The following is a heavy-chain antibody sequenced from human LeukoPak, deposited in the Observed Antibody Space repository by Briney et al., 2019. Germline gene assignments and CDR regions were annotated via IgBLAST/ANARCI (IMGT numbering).Heavy chain of an antibody. Sequence: PSETLSLTCAVYGGSFSGYYRSWIRQPPGKGLEWIGEINHSGSTNYNPSLKSRVTISVDTSKNQFSLKLSSETAADTAVYYCARGQQKVDYWGQGTLVTVSS. J-gene: IGHJ4*02. CDR3: ARGQQKVDY. CDR2: INHSGST. V-gene: IGHV4-34*01. CDR1: GGSFSGYY.